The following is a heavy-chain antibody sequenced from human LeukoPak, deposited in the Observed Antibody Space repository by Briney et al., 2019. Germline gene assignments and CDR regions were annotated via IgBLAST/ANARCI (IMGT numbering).Heavy chain of an antibody. V-gene: IGHV7-4-1*02. CDR2: INTNTGNP. CDR1: GYTFTSYA. J-gene: IGHJ6*03. Sequence: GASVKVSCKASGYTFTSYAMNWVRQAPGQGLEWMGWINTNTGNPTYAQGFTGRFVFSLDTSVSTAYLQISSLKAEDTAVYYCARAIVVVPAATAGRWELLRRPYYYYMDVWGKGTTVTISS. CDR3: ARAIVVVPAATAGRWELLRRPYYYYMDV. D-gene: IGHD2-2*01.